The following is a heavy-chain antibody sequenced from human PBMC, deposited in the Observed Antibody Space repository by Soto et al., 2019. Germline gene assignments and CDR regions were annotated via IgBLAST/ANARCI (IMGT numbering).Heavy chain of an antibody. CDR1: GGSFSGYY. J-gene: IGHJ3*02. CDR2: INHSGST. Sequence: PSETLSLTCAVYGGSFSGYYWSWIRQPPGKGLEWIGEINHSGSTNYNPSLKSRVTISVDTSKNQFSLKLSSVTAADTAVYYCARVYYDILTGYYTSEEDDAFDIWGQGTMVTVSS. V-gene: IGHV4-34*01. D-gene: IGHD3-9*01. CDR3: ARVYYDILTGYYTSEEDDAFDI.